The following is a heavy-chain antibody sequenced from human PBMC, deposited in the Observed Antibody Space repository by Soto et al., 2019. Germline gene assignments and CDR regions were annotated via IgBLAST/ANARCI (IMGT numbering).Heavy chain of an antibody. D-gene: IGHD5-12*01. V-gene: IGHV1-18*01. CDR1: GYSFSFYG. Sequence: SVKVSCKASGYSFSFYGINWVRQAPGQGLEWMGWISPSDGNRNFAQKFEDRVTMTTATSTNTVFLELRSLKSDDTAIYYCARDRLSGYDSSLFCSWGQGTMGTVTS. J-gene: IGHJ5*02. CDR2: ISPSDGNR. CDR3: ARDRLSGYDSSLFCS.